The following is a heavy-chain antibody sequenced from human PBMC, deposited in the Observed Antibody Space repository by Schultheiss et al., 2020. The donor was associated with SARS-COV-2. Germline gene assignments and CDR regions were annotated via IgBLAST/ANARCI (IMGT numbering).Heavy chain of an antibody. CDR3: ARDRGSSWYGFDY. CDR1: GYTFTDYY. D-gene: IGHD6-13*01. Sequence: ASVKVSCKASGYTFTDYYMHWVRRAPGQGLEWMGWISAYNGNTNYAQKLQGRVTMTTDTSTSTAYMELRSLRSDDTAVYYCARDRGSSWYGFDYWGQGTPVTVSS. J-gene: IGHJ4*02. V-gene: IGHV1-18*01. CDR2: ISAYNGNT.